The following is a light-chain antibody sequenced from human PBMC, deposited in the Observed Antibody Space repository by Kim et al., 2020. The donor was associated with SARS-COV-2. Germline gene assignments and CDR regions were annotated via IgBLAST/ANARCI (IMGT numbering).Light chain of an antibody. CDR1: QGISRW. J-gene: IGKJ1*01. V-gene: IGKV1D-12*01. CDR2: AAS. Sequence: ASVGDRVTITCRASQGISRWLAWYQQKPGKAPKLLIYAASYLQSGVPSRFSGSGSVTDFTLSISSLQPEDFATYYCQQADSFPWTFGQGTKLEIK. CDR3: QQADSFPWT.